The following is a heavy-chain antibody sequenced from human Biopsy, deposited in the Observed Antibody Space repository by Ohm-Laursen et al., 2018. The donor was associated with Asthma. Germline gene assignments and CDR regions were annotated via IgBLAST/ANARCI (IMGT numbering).Heavy chain of an antibody. J-gene: IGHJ3*02. CDR1: GFSFSNFA. CDR3: VRDGTDDAFDI. V-gene: IGHV3-30*01. CDR2: ISKDASTQ. D-gene: IGHD1-1*01. Sequence: SLRLSCSAFGFSFSNFAVHWVRQAPGKGLEWVGVISKDASTQDYADSVKGRFTMARDNSKNTLDLQMNSLREEDTAVYYCVRDGTDDAFDIWGQGTVVSVSS.